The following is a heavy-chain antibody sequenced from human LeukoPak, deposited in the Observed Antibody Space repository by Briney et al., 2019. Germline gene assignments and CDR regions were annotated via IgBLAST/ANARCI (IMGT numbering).Heavy chain of an antibody. V-gene: IGHV3-7*01. CDR3: ARERSGWSDAFDI. CDR1: GFTFSSYW. Sequence: GGSLRLSCAASGFTFSSYWVSWVRQAPGKGLEWVANIKQDGSEKYYVDSVKGRFTISRDNAKNSLYLQMNSLRAEDTAVYYCARERSGWSDAFDIWGQGTMVTVSS. J-gene: IGHJ3*02. D-gene: IGHD6-19*01. CDR2: IKQDGSEK.